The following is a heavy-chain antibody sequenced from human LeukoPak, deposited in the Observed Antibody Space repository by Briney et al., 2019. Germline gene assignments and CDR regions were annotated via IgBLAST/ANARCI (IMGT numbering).Heavy chain of an antibody. CDR1: GGSISSYY. CDR3: ARGSRVYYFDY. CDR2: IYYSGST. V-gene: IGHV4-59*01. Sequence: PSETLSLTCTVSGGSISSYYWSWIRQPPGKGLEWIGYIYYSGSTNYNPSLKSRVTISVDASKNQFSLKLSSVTAADTAVYYCARGSRVYYFDYWGQGTPVTVSS. D-gene: IGHD3-10*01. J-gene: IGHJ4*02.